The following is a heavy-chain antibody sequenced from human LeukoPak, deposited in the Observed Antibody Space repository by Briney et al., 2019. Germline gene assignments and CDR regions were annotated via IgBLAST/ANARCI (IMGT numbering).Heavy chain of an antibody. D-gene: IGHD6-19*01. CDR2: INGSGNTT. J-gene: IGHJ4*02. CDR1: GFIFSSYA. V-gene: IGHV3-23*01. Sequence: GGSLRLSCTASGFIFSSYAMSWVRQAPGKGLEWVSTINGSGNTTYYADSVKGRFTISRDNSKNTLYLQMNSLRAEDTAVYYCADDSSGWYGFDYWGQGTLVTVSS. CDR3: ADDSSGWYGFDY.